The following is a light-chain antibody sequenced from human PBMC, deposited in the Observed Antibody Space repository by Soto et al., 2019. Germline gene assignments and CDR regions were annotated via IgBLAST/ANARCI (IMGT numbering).Light chain of an antibody. CDR1: QSVSSN. CDR2: GAS. CDR3: QHYNNWSPYT. V-gene: IGKV3-15*01. J-gene: IGKJ2*01. Sequence: EIVMTQSPATLSVSPGERATLSCRASQSVSSNLAWYQQKPGQAPRLLIYGASTRATGIPARFSGTGSGTEFTLTISSLQSEDFAVCYCQHYNNWSPYTFGQGTKLEIK.